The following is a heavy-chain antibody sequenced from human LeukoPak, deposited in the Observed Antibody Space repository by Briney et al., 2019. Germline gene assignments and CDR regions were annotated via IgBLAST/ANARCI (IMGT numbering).Heavy chain of an antibody. V-gene: IGHV1-18*01. J-gene: IGHJ4*02. CDR2: ISPYNSNT. CDR1: GYTFTIYG. Sequence: ASVKVSCKASGYTFTIYGINWVRQAPGQGLEWMGWISPYNSNTNYAQKLQGRVTMTTDTSTSTAYMELRSLRSDDTAVYYCARLVYGSGSYHDYWGQGTLVTVSS. CDR3: ARLVYGSGSYHDY. D-gene: IGHD3-10*01.